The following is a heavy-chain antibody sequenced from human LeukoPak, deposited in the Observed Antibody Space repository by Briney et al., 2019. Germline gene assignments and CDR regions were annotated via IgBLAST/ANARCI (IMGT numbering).Heavy chain of an antibody. V-gene: IGHV1-18*01. CDR2: ISAYNGYT. J-gene: IGHJ3*02. CDR1: AHTLTTYA. D-gene: IGHD2-15*01. Sequence: GASVKVSCKASAHTLTTYAFTWVRQAPGQGLEWMGWISAYNGYTNYAQKFQGRVTMTTDTSTSTAYMELRSLTSDDTAVYYCAIIVVVVAAPQGGAFDIWGQGTMVTVSS. CDR3: AIIVVVVAAPQGGAFDI.